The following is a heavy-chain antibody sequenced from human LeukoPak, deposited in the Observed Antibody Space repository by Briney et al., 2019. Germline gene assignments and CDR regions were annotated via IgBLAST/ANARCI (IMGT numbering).Heavy chain of an antibody. D-gene: IGHD6-19*01. Sequence: GGSLRLSCAASGFTFSSYGMHWVRQAPGKGLEWVAVISYDGSNKYYADSVKGRFTISRDNSKNTLYLQMNSLRAEDTAVYYCARGSGWYGGEATQFDYWGQGTLVTVSS. CDR2: ISYDGSNK. V-gene: IGHV3-30*03. CDR1: GFTFSSYG. J-gene: IGHJ4*02. CDR3: ARGSGWYGGEATQFDY.